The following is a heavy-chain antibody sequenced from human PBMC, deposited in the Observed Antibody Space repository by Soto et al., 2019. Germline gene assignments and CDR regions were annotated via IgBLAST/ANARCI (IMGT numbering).Heavy chain of an antibody. Sequence: GGSLRLSCAASGFSFSTFEMSWVRQAPGRGLEWVSFISDDGSRTYYADAVKGRFTISRDNSKNTLYLQMNSLRAEDTAVYYCARDQVGATTRYYYYGMDVWGQGTTVTVSS. J-gene: IGHJ6*02. CDR3: ARDQVGATTRYYYYGMDV. CDR1: GFSFSTFE. CDR2: ISDDGSRT. V-gene: IGHV3-23*01. D-gene: IGHD1-26*01.